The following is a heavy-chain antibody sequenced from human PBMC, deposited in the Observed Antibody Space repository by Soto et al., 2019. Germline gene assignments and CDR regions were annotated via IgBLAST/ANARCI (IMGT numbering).Heavy chain of an antibody. J-gene: IGHJ6*02. CDR1: GYTFTGYY. Sequence: ASVKVSCKASGYTFTGYYMHWVRQAPGQGLEWMGWINPNSGGTNYAQKFQGRVTMTRDTSISTAYMELSRLRSDDTAVYYCARDPRSSGSGYYYYGMDVWGQGTTVTVSS. CDR2: INPNSGGT. V-gene: IGHV1-2*02. CDR3: ARDPRSSGSGYYYYGMDV. D-gene: IGHD6-19*01.